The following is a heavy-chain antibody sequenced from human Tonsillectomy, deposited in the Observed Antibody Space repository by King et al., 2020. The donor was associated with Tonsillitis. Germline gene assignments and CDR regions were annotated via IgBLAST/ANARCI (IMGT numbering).Heavy chain of an antibody. CDR1: GDSISNHY. Sequence: VQLQESGPGLVKPSETLSLTCTVSGDSISNHYWSWIRPPPGKGLEWIGYIYYRGRPHYNPSLKSRVTISVDTPKNHFSLKLSSVTAADTAVYYCARESHYGGNPFDQWGQGTLVTVSS. V-gene: IGHV4-59*11. CDR2: IYYRGRP. D-gene: IGHD4-23*01. J-gene: IGHJ4*02. CDR3: ARESHYGGNPFDQ.